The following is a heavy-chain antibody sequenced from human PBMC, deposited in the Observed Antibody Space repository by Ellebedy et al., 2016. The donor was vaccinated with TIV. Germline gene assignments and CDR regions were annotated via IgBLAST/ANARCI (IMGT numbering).Heavy chain of an antibody. V-gene: IGHV1-18*04. CDR3: ARAEALIVATDNYFDY. CDR1: GYTFTSYG. Sequence: AASVKVSCKASGYTFTSYGISWVRQAPGQGLEWMGWISAYNGNTNYAQKLQGRVTMNTDTSTSTAYMELRSLRSDDTAVYYCARAEALIVATDNYFDYWGQGTLVTVSS. D-gene: IGHD5-12*01. J-gene: IGHJ4*02. CDR2: ISAYNGNT.